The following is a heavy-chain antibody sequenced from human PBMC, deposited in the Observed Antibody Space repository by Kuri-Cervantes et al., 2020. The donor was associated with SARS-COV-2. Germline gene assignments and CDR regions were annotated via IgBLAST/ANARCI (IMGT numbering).Heavy chain of an antibody. J-gene: IGHJ6*02. V-gene: IGHV3-21*01. D-gene: IGHD5-18*01. CDR3: ARVHSYGPQDYYYYGMDV. Sequence: GGSLRLSCAASGFTFSSYSMNWVRQAPGKGLEWVSSISSSSSYIYYADSVKGRFTISRDNAKNSLYLQMNSLRAEDTAVYYCARVHSYGPQDYYYYGMDVWGQGTTVTVFS. CDR1: GFTFSSYS. CDR2: ISSSSSYI.